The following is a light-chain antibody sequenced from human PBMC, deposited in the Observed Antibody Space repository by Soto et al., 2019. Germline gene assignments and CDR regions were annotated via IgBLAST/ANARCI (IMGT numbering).Light chain of an antibody. V-gene: IGKV1-17*01. CDR1: QDIKND. Sequence: DIQKTKAPSSLSASVTDRVTITCRASQDIKNDLGWYQQKPGKAPKVLIYDASTLENGVPSRFSGSGSGTEFTLTISSLQPDDFATYYCQQYNSYSPRTFGQGTKV. J-gene: IGKJ1*01. CDR3: QQYNSYSPRT. CDR2: DAS.